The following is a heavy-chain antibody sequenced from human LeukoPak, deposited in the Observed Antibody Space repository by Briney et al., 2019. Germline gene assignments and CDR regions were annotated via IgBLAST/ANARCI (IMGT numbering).Heavy chain of an antibody. D-gene: IGHD6-6*01. CDR2: IKSKTDGGAT. CDR3: TALVQGY. Sequence: GGSLRLSCAASGFTFSSHSMNWVRQAPGKGLEWVGRIKSKTDGGATDYAAPVKGRFTISRDDSKNTVYLQMNSLKIEDTAVYYCTALVQGYWGQGTLVTVSS. CDR1: GFTFSSHS. J-gene: IGHJ4*02. V-gene: IGHV3-15*07.